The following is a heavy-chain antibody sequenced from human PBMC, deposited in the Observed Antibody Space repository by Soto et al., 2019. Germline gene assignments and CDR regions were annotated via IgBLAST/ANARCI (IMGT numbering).Heavy chain of an antibody. CDR3: AKDHGGAGAINWFDP. CDR1: GFTFSSYA. V-gene: IGHV3-23*01. D-gene: IGHD3-16*01. J-gene: IGHJ5*02. CDR2: ISGSGGST. Sequence: GSLRLSCAASGFTFSSYAMSWVRQAPGKGLEWVSAISGSGGSTYYADSVKGRFTISRDNSKNTLYLQMNSLRAEDTAVYYCAKDHGGAGAINWFDPWGQGTLVTVSS.